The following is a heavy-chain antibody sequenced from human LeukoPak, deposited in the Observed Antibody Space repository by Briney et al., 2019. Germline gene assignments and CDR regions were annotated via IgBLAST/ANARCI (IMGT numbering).Heavy chain of an antibody. D-gene: IGHD2-2*01. V-gene: IGHV4-59*01. Sequence: SETLSLTCTVSGGSLSSYYWSWLRQPPGKGLEWIGYIYYSGSTNYNPSLKSRVTISVDTSKNQFSLKLSSVTAADTAVYYCARSVVVPAAMETYYYYGMDVWGQGTTVTVSS. CDR2: IYYSGST. CDR3: ARSVVVPAAMETYYYYGMDV. CDR1: GGSLSSYY. J-gene: IGHJ6*02.